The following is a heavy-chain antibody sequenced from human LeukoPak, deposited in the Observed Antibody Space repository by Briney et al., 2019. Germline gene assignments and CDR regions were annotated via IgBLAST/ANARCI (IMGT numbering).Heavy chain of an antibody. CDR1: GFTFSKYS. Sequence: GGSLRLSCAVSGFTFSKYSMNWVRQAPRKGLEWVSSISSSGSYIYYADSLRGRFTISRDNAKNSLYLQMNGLRAEDTAVYYCARGGNYCSGGSCHTRYMDVWGKGTTVTVSS. V-gene: IGHV3-21*01. D-gene: IGHD2-15*01. J-gene: IGHJ6*03. CDR2: ISSSGSYI. CDR3: ARGGNYCSGGSCHTRYMDV.